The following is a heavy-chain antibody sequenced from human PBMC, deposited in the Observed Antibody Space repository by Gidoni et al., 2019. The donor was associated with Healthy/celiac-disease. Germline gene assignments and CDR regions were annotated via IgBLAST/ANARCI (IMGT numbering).Heavy chain of an antibody. J-gene: IGHJ4*02. Sequence: EVQLLESGGGLVQPGGSLRLSCAASGFTFSSYAMSWVRQAPGKGLEWVSASSGSGGSTYYADSVKGRFTISRDNSKNTLYLQMNSLRAEDTAVYYCAKDWVSGVRGVTSFDYWGQGTLVTVSS. CDR3: AKDWVSGVRGVTSFDY. V-gene: IGHV3-23*01. D-gene: IGHD3-10*01. CDR2: SSGSGGST. CDR1: GFTFSSYA.